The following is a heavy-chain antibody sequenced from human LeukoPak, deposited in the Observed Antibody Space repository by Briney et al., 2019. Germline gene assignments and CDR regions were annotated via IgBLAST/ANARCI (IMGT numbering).Heavy chain of an antibody. Sequence: GGSLRLSCAASGFTFSSYAMSWVRQAPGKGLEWVSTISGSGLSTYYADSVKGRFTISRDNSNNTLYLQMNSLRVEDTAVYYCAKSRVAVAAPRNWFDPWGQGTLVTVSS. D-gene: IGHD6-19*01. CDR2: ISGSGLST. CDR1: GFTFSSYA. CDR3: AKSRVAVAAPRNWFDP. J-gene: IGHJ5*02. V-gene: IGHV3-23*01.